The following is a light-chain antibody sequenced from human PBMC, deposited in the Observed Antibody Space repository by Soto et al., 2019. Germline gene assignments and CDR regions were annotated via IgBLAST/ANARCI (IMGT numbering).Light chain of an antibody. Sequence: DIQMTQSPSTLSGSVGDRVTITCRASQTISSWLAWYQRKPGKAPKLLIYKASTLKSGVPSRFSGSRSGTEFTPTISSLQPDDFATYYCQPYNSYSEAFGKGTKVELK. CDR2: KAS. V-gene: IGKV1-5*03. J-gene: IGKJ1*01. CDR3: QPYNSYSEA. CDR1: QTISSW.